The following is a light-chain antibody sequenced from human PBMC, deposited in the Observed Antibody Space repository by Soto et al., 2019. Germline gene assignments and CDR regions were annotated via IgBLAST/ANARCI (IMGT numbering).Light chain of an antibody. J-gene: IGKJ2*01. CDR3: QQYNNWPPRYT. V-gene: IGKV3-15*01. CDR1: QSISRN. CDR2: AAS. Sequence: EIVMTQSPATLSLSLGERATLSCRASQSISRNLAWYHQRPGQAPRLLIYAASTSATGIPARFSGSGSGTDFSLTISGLQSEDFGVYFCQQYNNWPPRYTFGQGTKLEIK.